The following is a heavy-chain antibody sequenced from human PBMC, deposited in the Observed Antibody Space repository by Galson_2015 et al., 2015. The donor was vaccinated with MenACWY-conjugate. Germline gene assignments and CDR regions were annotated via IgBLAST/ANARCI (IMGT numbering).Heavy chain of an antibody. J-gene: IGHJ4*02. CDR2: ISYDGSHK. D-gene: IGHD3-10*01. Sequence: SLRLSCAASGFTFSTYAMHWVRQAPGKGLEWVAVISYDGSHKYYGDSVKGRFNISRDNSKNTLYLQMNSQRPEDTAVYYCARESPTSYCSGAYYYYVDFWGEGTLVTVSS. V-gene: IGHV3-30*04. CDR1: GFTFSTYA. CDR3: ARESPTSYCSGAYYYYVDF.